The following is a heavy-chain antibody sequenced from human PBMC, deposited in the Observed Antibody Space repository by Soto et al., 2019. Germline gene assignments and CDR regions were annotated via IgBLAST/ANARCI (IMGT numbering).Heavy chain of an antibody. Sequence: GVSLRLSCAASGFTFSSYSMNWVRQAPGKGLEWVSSISSSSYIYYADSVKGRFTISRDNAKNSLYLQMNSLRAEDTAVYYCARDSAGGSSDYWGQGTLVTVSS. CDR2: ISSSSYI. CDR3: ARDSAGGSSDY. V-gene: IGHV3-21*01. D-gene: IGHD3-16*01. J-gene: IGHJ4*02. CDR1: GFTFSSYS.